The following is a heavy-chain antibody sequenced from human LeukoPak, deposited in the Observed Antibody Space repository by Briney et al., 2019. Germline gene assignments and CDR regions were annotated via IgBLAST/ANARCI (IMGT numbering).Heavy chain of an antibody. CDR2: ISSSSSYI. CDR1: GFTFSSYA. V-gene: IGHV3-21*01. J-gene: IGHJ6*03. Sequence: GGSLRLSCAASGFTFSSYAMSWVRQAPGKGLEWVSSISSSSSYIYYADSVKGRFTISRDNAKNSLYLQMNSLRAEDTAVYYCVRAFGGYDSQRFYYNMDVWGKGTTVTVSS. CDR3: VRAFGGYDSQRFYYNMDV. D-gene: IGHD5-12*01.